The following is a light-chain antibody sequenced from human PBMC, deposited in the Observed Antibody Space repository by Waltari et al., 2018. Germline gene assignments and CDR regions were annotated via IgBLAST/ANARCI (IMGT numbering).Light chain of an antibody. V-gene: IGLV3-21*04. J-gene: IGLJ3*02. CDR2: YDN. CDR1: DIGSKS. CDR3: EVWDSSGDHFWV. Sequence: SYVLTQPPSVSVPPGKTAKITCGGNDIGSKSGHWYQKKAGQAPVLVIYYDNDRPSGIPERFSGSNSGSTATLTISRVEAGDEADYYCEVWDSSGDHFWVFGGGTKLTVL.